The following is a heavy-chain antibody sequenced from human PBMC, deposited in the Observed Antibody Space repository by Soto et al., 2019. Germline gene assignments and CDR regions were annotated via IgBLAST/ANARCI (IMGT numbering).Heavy chain of an antibody. CDR3: ARDSEYYYDRRGYYYGWFDT. V-gene: IGHV4-4*07. CDR2: IYTSGST. Sequence: SETLSLTCTVSGGSISSYYWSWIRQPAGKGLEWIGRIYTSGSTNYNPSLKSRVTMSVDTSKNQFSLKLSSVTAADTAVYYCARDSEYYYDRRGYYYGWFDTWGQGTLVTVSS. CDR1: GGSISSYY. J-gene: IGHJ5*02. D-gene: IGHD3-22*01.